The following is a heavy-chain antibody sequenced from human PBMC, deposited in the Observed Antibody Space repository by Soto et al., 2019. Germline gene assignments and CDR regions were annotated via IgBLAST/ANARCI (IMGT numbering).Heavy chain of an antibody. CDR3: ARGSAGYSSSWYRY. V-gene: IGHV4-59*08. J-gene: IGHJ4*02. CDR1: SCSIRSYY. D-gene: IGHD6-13*01. Sequence: SDTLSLTFTVASCSIRSYYWSWLRKPPGKGLEWIGYIYNSGSTNYNPSLKSRVTISVDTSKNQFSLKLSSVTAADTAVYYCARGSAGYSSSWYRYWGQGTLVTVS. CDR2: IYNSGST.